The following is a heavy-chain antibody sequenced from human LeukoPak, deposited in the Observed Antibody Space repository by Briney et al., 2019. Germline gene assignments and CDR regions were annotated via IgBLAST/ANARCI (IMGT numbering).Heavy chain of an antibody. J-gene: IGHJ1*01. CDR2: IIPIFGTA. V-gene: IGHV1-69*05. Sequence: SVKVSCKASGGTFSSYAISWVRQAPGQGLEWMGGIIPIFGTANYAQKFQGRVTITTDESTSTAYMELSSLRSEDTAVYYCARDLEMATQGDQHWGQGTVVTVSS. CDR1: GGTFSSYA. D-gene: IGHD5-24*01. CDR3: ARDLEMATQGDQH.